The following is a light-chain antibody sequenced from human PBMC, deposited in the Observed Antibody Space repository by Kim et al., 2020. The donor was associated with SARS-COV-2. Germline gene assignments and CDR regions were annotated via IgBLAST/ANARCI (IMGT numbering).Light chain of an antibody. CDR2: DAS. V-gene: IGKV3-11*01. Sequence: PRPLSPGERPPLSCRASQSVSSYLAWYQQKPGQAPRLLIYDASNRATGIPARFSGSGSGTDFTLTISSLEPEDFAVYYCQQRSNFFGGGTKVEIK. J-gene: IGKJ4*01. CDR3: QQRSNF. CDR1: QSVSSY.